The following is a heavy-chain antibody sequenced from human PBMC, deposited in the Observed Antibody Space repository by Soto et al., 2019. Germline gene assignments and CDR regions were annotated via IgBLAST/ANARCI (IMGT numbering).Heavy chain of an antibody. Sequence: GGSLRLSCAASGFTFSSYGMHWVRQAPGKGLEWVAVIWYDGSNKYYADSVKGRFTISRDNSKNTLYLQMNSLRAEDTAVYYCARDRIGYYHDSPGPIDYSCQGPLVTVSS. J-gene: IGHJ4*02. D-gene: IGHD3-22*01. CDR1: GFTFSSYG. CDR2: IWYDGSNK. V-gene: IGHV3-33*01. CDR3: ARDRIGYYHDSPGPIDY.